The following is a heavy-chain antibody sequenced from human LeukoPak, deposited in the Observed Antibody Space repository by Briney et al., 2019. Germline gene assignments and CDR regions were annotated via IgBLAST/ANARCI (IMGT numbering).Heavy chain of an antibody. CDR3: AREAPSETTMVSAFDI. D-gene: IGHD5-18*01. CDR2: IIPIFGTG. Sequence: SVKVSCKAFGGSFNSFAISWVRQAPGQGLEWMGGIIPIFGTGNYAQTFQGRVTITADISTRTAYMELSSLRSEDTAVYYCAREAPSETTMVSAFDIWGQGTIVTVSS. V-gene: IGHV1-69*06. CDR1: GGSFNSFA. J-gene: IGHJ3*02.